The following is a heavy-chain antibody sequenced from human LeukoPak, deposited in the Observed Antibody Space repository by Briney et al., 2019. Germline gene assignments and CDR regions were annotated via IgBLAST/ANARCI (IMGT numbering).Heavy chain of an antibody. CDR2: IWYDGSNK. Sequence: RAGGSLRLSCAASGFTFSSYGMHWVRQAPGKGLEWVAVIWYDGSNKYYADSVKGRFTISRDNSKNTLYLQMNSLRAEDTAVYYCARDHDYGGNSPFDYWGQGTLVTVSS. D-gene: IGHD4-23*01. CDR1: GFTFSSYG. J-gene: IGHJ4*02. CDR3: ARDHDYGGNSPFDY. V-gene: IGHV3-33*01.